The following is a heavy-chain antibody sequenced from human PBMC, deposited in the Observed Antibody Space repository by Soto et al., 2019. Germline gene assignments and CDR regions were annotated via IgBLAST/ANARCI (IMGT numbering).Heavy chain of an antibody. J-gene: IGHJ4*02. CDR1: GFSFRSYS. CDR3: AREVNGYCSGDSCYPGAYYFDY. D-gene: IGHD2-15*01. V-gene: IGHV3-21*01. CDR2: ISTSSNYM. Sequence: GGSLRLSCAVSGFSFRSYSMNWVRQAPGKGLEWVSSISTSSNYMYYADSVKGRFTVSRDNAKNSLHLQMNSMRAEDTAVYYCAREVNGYCSGDSCYPGAYYFDYWGQGTLVTVSS.